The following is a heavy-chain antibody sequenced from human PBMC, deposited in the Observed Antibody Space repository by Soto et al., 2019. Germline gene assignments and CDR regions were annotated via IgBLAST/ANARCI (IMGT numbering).Heavy chain of an antibody. CDR2: IYYSGST. J-gene: IGHJ6*02. CDR1: GGSISSGDYY. D-gene: IGHD3-22*01. CDR3: ARGDSSGEDYYYYYGMDV. Sequence: PSETLSLTCTVSGGSISSGDYYWSWIRQPPGKGLEWIGYIYYSGSTYYNPSLKSRVTTSVDTSKNQFSLKLSSVTAADTAVYYCARGDSSGEDYYYYYGMDVWGQGTTVTVSS. V-gene: IGHV4-30-4*01.